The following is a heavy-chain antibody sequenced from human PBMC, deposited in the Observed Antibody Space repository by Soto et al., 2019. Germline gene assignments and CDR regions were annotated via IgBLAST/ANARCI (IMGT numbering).Heavy chain of an antibody. V-gene: IGHV3-48*02. J-gene: IGHJ4*02. Sequence: EVQLVESGGGLVQPGGSLRLSCAASGLTFSSYSMNWVRQAPGKGLEWVSYISSSSSTIYYADSVKGRFTISRDNAKNSLYLQMNSLRDEDTAVYYCARGLYYYDSRGYWGYWGQGTLVTVSS. D-gene: IGHD3-22*01. CDR2: ISSSSSTI. CDR1: GLTFSSYS. CDR3: ARGLYYYDSRGYWGY.